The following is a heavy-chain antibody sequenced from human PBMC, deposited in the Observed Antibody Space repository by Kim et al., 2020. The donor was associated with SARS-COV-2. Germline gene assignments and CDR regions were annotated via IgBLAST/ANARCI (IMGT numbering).Heavy chain of an antibody. V-gene: IGHV1-18*04. Sequence: ASVKVSCKASGYTFTSYGISWVRQAPGQGLEWMGWISAYNGNTNYARKLQGRVTMTTDTSTSTAYMELRSLRSDDTAVYYCARGGYCSGGSCPLKPTARYYFDYWGQGTLVTVSS. CDR3: ARGGYCSGGSCPLKPTARYYFDY. J-gene: IGHJ4*02. D-gene: IGHD2-15*01. CDR2: ISAYNGNT. CDR1: GYTFTSYG.